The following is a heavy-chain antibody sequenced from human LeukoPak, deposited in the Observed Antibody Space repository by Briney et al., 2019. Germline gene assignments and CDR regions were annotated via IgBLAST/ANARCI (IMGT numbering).Heavy chain of an antibody. CDR1: GFTISSYW. V-gene: IGHV3-7*01. CDR3: ARSLLLWFGDLDY. Sequence: PGGSLRLSCAASGFTISSYWMSWVRQAPGKGLEWVANIKQDGSEKYYVDSVKGRFTISRDNTKNSLYLQMNSLRAEDTAVYYCARSLLLWFGDLDYWGQGTLVTVSS. J-gene: IGHJ4*02. CDR2: IKQDGSEK. D-gene: IGHD3-10*01.